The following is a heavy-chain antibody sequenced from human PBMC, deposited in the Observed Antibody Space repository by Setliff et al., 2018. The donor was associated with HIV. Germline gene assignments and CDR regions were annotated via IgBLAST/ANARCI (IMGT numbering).Heavy chain of an antibody. D-gene: IGHD3-22*01. CDR1: GFMFSDFW. CDR2: INGDGSYT. Sequence: HPGGSLRLSCEATGFMFSDFWMYWVRQAPGKGLVWVSGINGDGSYTSYADSVKGRFTISRDNAKNTVYLQMSGLRVEDTAVYYCVRDVHYYHTTGYHSYLDYWGQGTLVTVSS. J-gene: IGHJ4*02. CDR3: VRDVHYYHTTGYHSYLDY. V-gene: IGHV3-74*01.